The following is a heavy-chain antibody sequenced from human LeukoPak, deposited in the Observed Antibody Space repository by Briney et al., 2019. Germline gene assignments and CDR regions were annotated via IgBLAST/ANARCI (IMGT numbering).Heavy chain of an antibody. CDR1: GYTFTGYY. J-gene: IGHJ4*02. Sequence: GASVKVSCKASGYTFTGYYMHWVRQAPGQGLEWMGWINPNSGGTNCAQKFQGRVTMTRDTSISTAYMELSRLRSDDTAVYCCARDLAIPYVCVYWGQGTLVTVSS. D-gene: IGHD2-21*01. V-gene: IGHV1-2*02. CDR2: INPNSGGT. CDR3: ARDLAIPYVCVY.